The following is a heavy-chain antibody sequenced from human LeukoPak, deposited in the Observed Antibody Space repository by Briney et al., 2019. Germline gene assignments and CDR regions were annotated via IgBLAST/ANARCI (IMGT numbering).Heavy chain of an antibody. CDR3: ARHSIYTSSSGGLDY. V-gene: IGHV3-30*02. D-gene: IGHD6-6*01. Sequence: GGSLRLSCTASGFTFSSYGMHWVRQAPGKGLEWVAFIWYDGNDKYYLDSVKGRFTISRGISKNTLHLQMNSLRPEDTAVYYCARHSIYTSSSGGLDYWGQGTLVTVSS. CDR1: GFTFSSYG. CDR2: IWYDGNDK. J-gene: IGHJ4*02.